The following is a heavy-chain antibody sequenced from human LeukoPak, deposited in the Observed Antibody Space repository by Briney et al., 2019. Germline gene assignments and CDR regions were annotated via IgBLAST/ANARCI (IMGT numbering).Heavy chain of an antibody. J-gene: IGHJ6*02. Sequence: SETLSLTCTVSGGSISSSSYYWGWIRQPPGKGLEWIGSIYYSGSTNYNPSLKSRVTISVDTSKNQFSLKLSSVTAADTAVYYCARLGITMVRGVLYYYYGMDVWGQGTTVTVSS. D-gene: IGHD3-10*01. CDR1: GGSISSSSYY. V-gene: IGHV4-39*07. CDR3: ARLGITMVRGVLYYYYGMDV. CDR2: IYYSGST.